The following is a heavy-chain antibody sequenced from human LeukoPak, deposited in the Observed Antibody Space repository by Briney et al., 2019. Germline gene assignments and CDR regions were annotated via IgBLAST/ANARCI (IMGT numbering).Heavy chain of an antibody. CDR3: ARDPGGYCSSTRCDTYWFDP. D-gene: IGHD2-2*02. J-gene: IGHJ5*02. Sequence: PSETLSLTCTVSGGSISSYYWSWIRQPPGKGLEWIGRIYSSGSTNFNPSLKSRVTMSVDTSKNQFSLKLSSVTAADTAMYYCARDPGGYCSSTRCDTYWFDPWGQGALVTVSS. CDR2: IYSSGST. V-gene: IGHV4-4*07. CDR1: GGSISSYY.